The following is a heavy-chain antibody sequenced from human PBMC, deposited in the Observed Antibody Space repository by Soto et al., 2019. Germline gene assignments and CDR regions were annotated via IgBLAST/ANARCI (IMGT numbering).Heavy chain of an antibody. Sequence: GGSLRLSCVASGFTFSAYAMTWVRQAPEKGLEWVSAITAAGSEYYVDSVKGRFTISRDNSKNTVYLQMDSLRAEDTAIYYCAKRITWRGDALCVVNSGQGTLASVSP. CDR3: AKRITWRGDALCVVN. V-gene: IGHV3-23*01. D-gene: IGHD5-12*01. CDR2: ITAAGSE. J-gene: IGHJ1*01. CDR1: GFTFSAYA.